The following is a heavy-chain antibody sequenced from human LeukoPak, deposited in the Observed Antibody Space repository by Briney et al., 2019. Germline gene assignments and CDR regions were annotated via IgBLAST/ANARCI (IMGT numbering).Heavy chain of an antibody. J-gene: IGHJ4*02. D-gene: IGHD5-12*01. CDR2: ITSRSSHI. CDR1: GFTFSSYA. V-gene: IGHV3-21*01. CDR3: ARAGGIESAFD. Sequence: GGSLRLSCAASGFTFSSYAMSWARQAPGKGLEWVSSITSRSSHIYYADSVRGRFTISRDNAEKSLYLQMNSLRAEDTAVYYCARAGGIESAFDWGQGTLVTVSS.